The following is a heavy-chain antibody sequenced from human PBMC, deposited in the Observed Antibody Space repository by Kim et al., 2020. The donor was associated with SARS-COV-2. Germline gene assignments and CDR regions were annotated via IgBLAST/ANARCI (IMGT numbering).Heavy chain of an antibody. CDR2: INHSGST. D-gene: IGHD6-13*01. J-gene: IGHJ6*02. CDR1: GGSFSGYY. V-gene: IGHV4-34*01. CDR3: ARVSRSSSWRAHYYYYYGMDV. Sequence: SETLSLTCAVYGGSFSGYYWSWIRQPPGKGLEWIGEINHSGSTNYNPSLKSRVTISVDTSKNQFSLKLSSVTAADTAVYYCARVSRSSSWRAHYYYYYGMDVWGQGTTVTVSS.